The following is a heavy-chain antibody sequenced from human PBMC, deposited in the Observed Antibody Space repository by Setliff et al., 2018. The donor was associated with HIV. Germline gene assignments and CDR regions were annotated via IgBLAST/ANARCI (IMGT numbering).Heavy chain of an antibody. CDR2: IKTDNGSP. Sequence: PSVKVSCKASGYSFSNYAINWVRQAPGQGLEWMGWIKTDNGSPTYAQGFTGRFVFSVDTSVTTAYLQISSLKAEDTAVYYCSRALYGDYGGDLNWLAPWGQGTLVTVFS. J-gene: IGHJ5*02. CDR3: SRALYGDYGGDLNWLAP. D-gene: IGHD4-17*01. CDR1: GYSFSNYA. V-gene: IGHV7-4-1*02.